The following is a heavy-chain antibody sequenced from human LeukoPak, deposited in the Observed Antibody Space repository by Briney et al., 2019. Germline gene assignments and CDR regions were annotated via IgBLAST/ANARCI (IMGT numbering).Heavy chain of an antibody. CDR3: ARGGIQVSGIDEFDY. CDR2: ISSSGSYI. V-gene: IGHV3-21*01. J-gene: IGHJ4*02. D-gene: IGHD6-19*01. Sequence: GGSLRLSCAASGFTFSTYSMNYVRQAPGKGLEWVSSISSSGSYIYYADSVKGRFTISRDNAKNSLSLQMNSLRAEDTAVYYCARGGIQVSGIDEFDYWGQGTLVTVSS. CDR1: GFTFSTYS.